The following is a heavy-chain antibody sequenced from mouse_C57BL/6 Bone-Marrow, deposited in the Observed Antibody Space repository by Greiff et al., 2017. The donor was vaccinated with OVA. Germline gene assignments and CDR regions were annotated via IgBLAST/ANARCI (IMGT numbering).Heavy chain of an antibody. V-gene: IGHV5-4*01. Sequence: EVKLVESGGGLVKPGGSLKLSCAASGFTFSSYAMSWVRQTPEKRLEFFSPLSDGGSYPYYPDNVKGRFTISRDNAKNNLYLQMSHLKSEDTAMYYCARDPYYYGSSSWFAYWGQGTLVTVSA. D-gene: IGHD1-1*01. J-gene: IGHJ3*01. CDR2: LSDGGSYP. CDR1: GFTFSSYA. CDR3: ARDPYYYGSSSWFAY.